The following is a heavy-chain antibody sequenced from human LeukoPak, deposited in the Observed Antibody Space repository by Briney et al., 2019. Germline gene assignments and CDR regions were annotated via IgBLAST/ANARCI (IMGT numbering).Heavy chain of an antibody. CDR3: ARRFRTTGTTTGAFDI. V-gene: IGHV3-30*02. Sequence: SGGSLRLSCAASGFTFSSYGMHWVRQAPGKGLEWVAFIRYDGSNKYYADSVKGRFTISRDNAKNSLYLQMNSLRAEDTAVYYCARRFRTTGTTTGAFDIWGQGTMVTVSS. CDR1: GFTFSSYG. CDR2: IRYDGSNK. J-gene: IGHJ3*02. D-gene: IGHD1-1*01.